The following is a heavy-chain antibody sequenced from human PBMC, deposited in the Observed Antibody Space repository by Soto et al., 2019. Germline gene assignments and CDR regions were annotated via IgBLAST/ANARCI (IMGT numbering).Heavy chain of an antibody. J-gene: IGHJ6*02. CDR1: GGPFSSYA. D-gene: IGHD4-17*01. V-gene: IGHV1-69*13. CDR2: IIPIFGTA. Sequence: GASVKVSCKASGGPFSSYAISWVRQAPGQGLEWMGGIIPIFGTANYAQKFQGRVTITADESTSTAYMELSSLRSEDTAVYYCATATERMTTVITNLYYYYGMDVWGQGTAVTVSS. CDR3: ATATERMTTVITNLYYYYGMDV.